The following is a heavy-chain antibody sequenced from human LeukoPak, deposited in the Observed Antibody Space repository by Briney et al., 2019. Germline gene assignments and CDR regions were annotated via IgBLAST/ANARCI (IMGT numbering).Heavy chain of an antibody. D-gene: IGHD6-19*01. CDR3: ARDVAVSEQGY. Sequence: GGSLRLSCAVSGFTVSNNYMKWVRQAPGKGLEWVSIIYSGGSTYYAGSVKGRFTVSRDNSKNTVYLQMSSLRPDDTAVYYCARDVAVSEQGYWGQGTLVTVSS. CDR1: GFTVSNNY. V-gene: IGHV3-66*02. J-gene: IGHJ4*02. CDR2: IYSGGST.